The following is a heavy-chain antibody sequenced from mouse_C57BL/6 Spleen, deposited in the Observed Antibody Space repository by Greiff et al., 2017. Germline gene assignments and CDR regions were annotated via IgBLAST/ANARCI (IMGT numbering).Heavy chain of an antibody. J-gene: IGHJ3*01. CDR1: GFTFSSYA. Sequence: EVQRVESGGGLVKPGGSLKLSCAASGFTFSSYAMSWVRQTPEKRLEWVATISDGGSYTYYPDNVKGRFTISRDNAKNNLYLQMSHLKSEDTAMYYCARSPTAQATVAYWGQGTLVTVSA. V-gene: IGHV5-4*01. CDR3: ARSPTAQATVAY. CDR2: ISDGGSYT. D-gene: IGHD3-2*02.